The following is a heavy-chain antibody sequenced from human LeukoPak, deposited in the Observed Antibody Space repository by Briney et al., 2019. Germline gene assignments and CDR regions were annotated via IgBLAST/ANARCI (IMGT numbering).Heavy chain of an antibody. J-gene: IGHJ5*02. Sequence: PGGSLRLSCAASGFTFRNYAMSWVRQAPGKGLEWVSGIIIRGDSTFYADSVKGRFTISRDNSKNTLFLQMNSLRDDDTAVYYCVRGVGVSRFNYFDPWGQGTLVIVSS. CDR2: IIIRGDST. D-gene: IGHD6-13*01. CDR1: GFTFRNYA. V-gene: IGHV3-23*01. CDR3: VRGVGVSRFNYFDP.